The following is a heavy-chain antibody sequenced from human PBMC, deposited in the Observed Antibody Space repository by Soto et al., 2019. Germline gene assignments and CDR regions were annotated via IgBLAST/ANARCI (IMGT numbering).Heavy chain of an antibody. Sequence: GASVKVSCKASGYTFTSYAMHWVRQAPGQRLEWMGWINAGNGNTKYSQKFQGRVTITRDTSASTAYMELSSLRSEDTAVYYCARESARDYYFDYWGQGTLVTVPS. CDR2: INAGNGNT. CDR1: GYTFTSYA. CDR3: ARESARDYYFDY. V-gene: IGHV1-3*01. J-gene: IGHJ4*02. D-gene: IGHD2-21*02.